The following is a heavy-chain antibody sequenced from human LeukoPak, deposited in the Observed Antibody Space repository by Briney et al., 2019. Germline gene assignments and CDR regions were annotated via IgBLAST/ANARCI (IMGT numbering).Heavy chain of an antibody. J-gene: IGHJ6*02. V-gene: IGHV4-34*01. D-gene: IGHD2-2*01. Sequence: PSETLSLTCAVYGGSFSGYYWSWIRQPPGKGLEWIGEINHSGSTNYNPSLKSRVTISVDTSKNQFSLKLSSVTAADTAVYYCARLGDCSSTSCYYYYYGMDVWGRGTTVTVSS. CDR2: INHSGST. CDR1: GGSFSGYY. CDR3: ARLGDCSSTSCYYYYYGMDV.